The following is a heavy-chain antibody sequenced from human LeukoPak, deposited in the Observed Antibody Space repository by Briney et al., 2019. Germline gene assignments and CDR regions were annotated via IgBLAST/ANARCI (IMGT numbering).Heavy chain of an antibody. CDR2: ISGDGGST. CDR3: ARDGWVDY. CDR1: GFTFDDYA. J-gene: IGHJ4*02. D-gene: IGHD1-26*01. Sequence: GGSLRLSCAASGFTFDDYAMHWVRQAPGKGLEWVSLISGDGGSTYYADSVKGRFTISRDNAKDSLYLQMNSLRAEDTAVYYCARDGWVDYWGQGTLVTVSS. V-gene: IGHV3-43*02.